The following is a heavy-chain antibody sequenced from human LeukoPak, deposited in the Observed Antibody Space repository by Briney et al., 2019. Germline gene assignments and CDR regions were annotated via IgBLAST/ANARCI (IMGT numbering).Heavy chain of an antibody. J-gene: IGHJ4*02. Sequence: ASVKVSCKASGYTFTSYGISWVRQAPGQGLEWMGWISAYNGNTNYAQKLQGRVTMTTDTSTSTAYMELRSLRSDDTAVYYCAGDVAPPHIAAAGTELDYWGQGTLVTVSS. CDR3: AGDVAPPHIAAAGTELDY. CDR1: GYTFTSYG. V-gene: IGHV1-18*01. CDR2: ISAYNGNT. D-gene: IGHD6-13*01.